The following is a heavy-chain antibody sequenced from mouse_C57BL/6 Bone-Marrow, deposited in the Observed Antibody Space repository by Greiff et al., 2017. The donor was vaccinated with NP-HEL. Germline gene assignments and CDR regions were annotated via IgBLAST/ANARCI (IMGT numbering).Heavy chain of an antibody. CDR2: ISSGSSTI. CDR3: ARMHYGSSYVGYWYFDV. J-gene: IGHJ1*03. V-gene: IGHV5-17*01. CDR1: GFTFSDYG. D-gene: IGHD1-1*01. Sequence: EVQLVESGGGLVKPGGSLKLSCAASGFTFSDYGMHWVRQAPEKGLEWVAYISSGSSTIYYADTVKGRFTISRENAKNTLFLQMTSLRSEDTAMYYCARMHYGSSYVGYWYFDVWGTGTTVTVSS.